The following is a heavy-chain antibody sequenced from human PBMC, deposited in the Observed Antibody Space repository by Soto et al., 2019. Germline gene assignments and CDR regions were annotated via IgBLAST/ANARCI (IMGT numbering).Heavy chain of an antibody. J-gene: IGHJ4*02. CDR1: GASSNASF. CDR3: ARGMAAAWAVGAY. D-gene: IGHD6-13*01. Sequence: PSETLSLTCAAYGASSNASFWTWIRQPPGKGLEWIGEISHSGHTNYNPSLKSRVTISADTSRKQLSLELNSVTAADSAMYYCARGMAAAWAVGAYWGQGTPVTVSS. CDR2: ISHSGHT. V-gene: IGHV4-34*01.